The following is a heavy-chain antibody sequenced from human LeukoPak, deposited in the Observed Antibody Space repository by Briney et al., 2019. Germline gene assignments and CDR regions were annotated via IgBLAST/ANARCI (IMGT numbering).Heavy chain of an antibody. J-gene: IGHJ4*02. V-gene: IGHV3-7*03. CDR1: GFTFRSYW. Sequence: TGGSLRLSCAASGFTFRSYWMTWVRQYPGKGLEWVANIKQDGSETYYADSVKGRFTISRDNAKRSLYLQMNSLRAEDTALYHCARGPYYYDSSGYAPFDYWGQGTLVTVSS. CDR3: ARGPYYYDSSGYAPFDY. D-gene: IGHD3-22*01. CDR2: IKQDGSET.